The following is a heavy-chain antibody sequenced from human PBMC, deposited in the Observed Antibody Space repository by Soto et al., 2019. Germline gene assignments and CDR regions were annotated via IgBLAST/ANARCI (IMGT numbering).Heavy chain of an antibody. D-gene: IGHD2-2*01. J-gene: IGHJ6*02. V-gene: IGHV6-1*01. CDR3: AREGCSSTSCYPYYYYYGMDV. Sequence: SQTLSLTCAISGDSVSSNSAAWNWIRQSPSRGLEWLGRTYYRSKWYNDYAVSVKSRITINPDTSKNQFSLQLNSVTPEDTAVYYCAREGCSSTSCYPYYYYYGMDVWGQGTTVTVSS. CDR1: GDSVSSNSAA. CDR2: TYYRSKWYN.